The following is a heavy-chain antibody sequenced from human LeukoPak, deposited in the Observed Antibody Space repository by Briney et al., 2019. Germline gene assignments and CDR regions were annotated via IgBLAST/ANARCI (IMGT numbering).Heavy chain of an antibody. J-gene: IGHJ3*02. Sequence: ESGPTLVRPTQTLTLTCTFSGFSLSTRGVGVGWIRQPPGKALEWLSLIYWNDDKRYSPSLKSRLTITKDTSKNQVVLTMTNMDPVDTATYYCARYYYDSSGYYWDAFDIWGQGTMVTVSS. CDR3: ARYYYDSSGYYWDAFDI. CDR2: IYWNDDK. CDR1: GFSLSTRGVG. D-gene: IGHD3-22*01. V-gene: IGHV2-5*01.